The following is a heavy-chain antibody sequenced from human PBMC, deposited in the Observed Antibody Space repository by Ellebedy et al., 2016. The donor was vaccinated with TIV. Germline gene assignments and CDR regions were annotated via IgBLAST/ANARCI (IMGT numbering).Heavy chain of an antibody. J-gene: IGHJ5*02. CDR1: GFNFRSYW. CDR2: IRQEGDEI. Sequence: GESLKISCAASGFNFRSYWMAWVRRAPGKGLEWVAKIRQEGDEIYYVESVKGRFTISRDNAKNSLFLQMNSLRVEDTAVSYCARRASYGDYAVQVNPWFDPWGQGTLVTVSS. V-gene: IGHV3-7*01. CDR3: ARRASYGDYAVQVNPWFDP. D-gene: IGHD4-17*01.